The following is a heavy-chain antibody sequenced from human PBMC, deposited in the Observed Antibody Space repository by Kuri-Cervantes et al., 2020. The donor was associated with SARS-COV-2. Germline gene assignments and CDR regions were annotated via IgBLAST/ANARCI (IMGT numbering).Heavy chain of an antibody. Sequence: SQTLSLTCAVYGGSFSGYYWSWIRQPPGKGLEWVGEINHSGSTNYNPSLKSRVTVSVDTSKNQFSLKLSSVTAADTAVYYCARHGYCSGGSCYSRYNWFDPWGQGTLVTVSS. D-gene: IGHD2-15*01. J-gene: IGHJ5*02. V-gene: IGHV4-34*01. CDR1: GGSFSGYY. CDR3: ARHGYCSGGSCYSRYNWFDP. CDR2: INHSGST.